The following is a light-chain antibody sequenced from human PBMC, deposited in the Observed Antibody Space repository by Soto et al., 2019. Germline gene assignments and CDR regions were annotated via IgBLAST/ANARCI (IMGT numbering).Light chain of an antibody. V-gene: IGLV2-8*01. CDR2: EVS. J-gene: IGLJ1*01. Sequence: QSVLTQPPSASGSPGQSVTISCTGTSSDVGGYNYVSWYQQHPGKAPKLMIYEVSKRPSGVPDRFSGSKSGNTASLTVSGLQAEDESYYFWRSYACSNYYVFGILSKVTDL. CDR1: SSDVGGYNY. CDR3: RSYACSNYYV.